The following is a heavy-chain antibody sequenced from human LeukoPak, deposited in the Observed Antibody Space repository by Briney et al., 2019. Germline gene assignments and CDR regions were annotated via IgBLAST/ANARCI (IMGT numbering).Heavy chain of an antibody. CDR1: GGSISSYY. V-gene: IGHV4-4*07. D-gene: IGHD3-22*01. J-gene: IGHJ4*02. CDR3: ASDSSGYSSFDY. CDR2: IYTSGST. Sequence: SETPSLTCTVSGGSISSYYWSWIRQPAGKGLEWIGRIYTSGSTNYNPSLKSRVTMSVDTSKNQFSLKLSSVTAADTAVYYCASDSSGYSSFDYWGQGTLVTVSS.